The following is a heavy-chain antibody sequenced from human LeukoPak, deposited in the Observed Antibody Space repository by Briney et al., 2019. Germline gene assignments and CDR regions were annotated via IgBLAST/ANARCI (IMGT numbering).Heavy chain of an antibody. CDR1: GFDITAYT. J-gene: IGHJ4*02. V-gene: IGHV3-21*01. CDR2: ISRSGSYI. CDR3: ARDPDSRGTEPPFFGH. Sequence: GGSLRLSCSGSGFDITAYTVTWVRQVPGKSLEWVSSISRSGSYIHYAPSVKGRFTISRDNAKRSVYLQMKSLRADDTALYYCARDPDSRGTEPPFFGHWGRGTLVTVSS. D-gene: IGHD3-22*01.